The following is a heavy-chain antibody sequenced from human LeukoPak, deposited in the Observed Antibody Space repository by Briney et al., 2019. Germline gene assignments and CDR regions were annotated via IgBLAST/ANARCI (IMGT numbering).Heavy chain of an antibody. CDR2: IYYSGTT. Sequence: SETLSLTCTVSSGSLIGYYWNWIGQPPGRGLEGIGYIYYSGTTNYSPSLKSRVTISVDTSKNQFSLKLTSVTAADTAVYYCARLVSGVGYFDYWGQGALVTVSS. J-gene: IGHJ4*02. CDR1: SGSLIGYY. CDR3: ARLVSGVGYFDY. D-gene: IGHD6-19*01. V-gene: IGHV4-59*08.